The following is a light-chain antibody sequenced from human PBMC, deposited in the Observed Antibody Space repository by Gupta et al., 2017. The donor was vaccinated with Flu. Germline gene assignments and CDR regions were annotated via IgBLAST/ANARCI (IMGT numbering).Light chain of an antibody. CDR2: EVS. Sequence: QSALTQPASVSGSPRQSITISCTGTSSDVGGYNYVSWYQQHPGKAPKLMIYEVSNRPSGVANRFSGSKSGNTASLTISGRKAEDEADYYCSAYTSSSTLVFGGGTKLTVL. J-gene: IGLJ3*02. CDR3: SAYTSSSTLV. V-gene: IGLV2-14*01. CDR1: SSDVGGYNY.